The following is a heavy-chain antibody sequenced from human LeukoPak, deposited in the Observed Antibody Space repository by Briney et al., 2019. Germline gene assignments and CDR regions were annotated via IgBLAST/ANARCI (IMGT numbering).Heavy chain of an antibody. J-gene: IGHJ4*02. V-gene: IGHV3-33*01. CDR1: GFTFSSYG. CDR3: ARDPLDDPTYDFDY. CDR2: IWYDGSSK. D-gene: IGHD1-1*01. Sequence: GGSLRLSCAASGFTFSSYGMHWVRQAPGKGLEWEAVIWYDGSSKYYADSVKGRFTISRDNSKNTLYLQMNSLRAEDTAVYYCARDPLDDPTYDFDYWGQGTLVTVSS.